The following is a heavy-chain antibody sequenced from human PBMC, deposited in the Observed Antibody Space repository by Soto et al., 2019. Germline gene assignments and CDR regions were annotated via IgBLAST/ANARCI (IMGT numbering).Heavy chain of an antibody. J-gene: IGHJ4*02. CDR3: ARGRGYCDFNTCHYYFDL. D-gene: IGHD2-15*01. CDR1: GFIFSNYD. CDR2: IDTGDDT. Sequence: EVQLVESGGGLVQPGGSLRLSCAASGFIFSNYDMHWVRQTAGECLEWVSLIDTGDDTYYPDSVKGRFSITRENAKNSLYLQMNILRAGETAEYFCARGRGYCDFNTCHYYFDLWGPGTQVTVSA. V-gene: IGHV3-13*01.